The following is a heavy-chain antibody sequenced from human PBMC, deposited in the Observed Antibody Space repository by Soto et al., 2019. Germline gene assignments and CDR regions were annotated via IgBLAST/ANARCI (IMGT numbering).Heavy chain of an antibody. D-gene: IGHD2-2*01. CDR3: ARHGDCRSISCSYFHYMDV. CDR2: INHSGST. J-gene: IGHJ6*03. V-gene: IGHV4-34*01. CDR1: GGSFNSNY. Sequence: SETLSLTCAVSGGSFNSNYWTWVRQPPGKGLEWIGEINHSGSTNYNSSLKSRVIISVDTSKKQFSLKLSSVTAADTAVYYCARHGDCRSISCSYFHYMDVWGKGTTVTVSS.